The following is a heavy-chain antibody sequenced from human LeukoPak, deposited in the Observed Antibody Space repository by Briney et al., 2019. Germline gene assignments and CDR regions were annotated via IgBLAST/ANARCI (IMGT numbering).Heavy chain of an antibody. J-gene: IGHJ4*02. D-gene: IGHD3-22*01. V-gene: IGHV3-11*01. CDR1: GFTFSDYY. CDR3: ARDKGYDSRDPVGY. Sequence: GGSLRLSCAASGFTFSDYYMSWIRQAPGKGLEWVSYISSSGSTIYYADSVKGRFTISRDNAKDSLYLQMNSLRAEDTAVYYCARDKGYDSRDPVGYWGQGTLVTVSS. CDR2: ISSSGSTI.